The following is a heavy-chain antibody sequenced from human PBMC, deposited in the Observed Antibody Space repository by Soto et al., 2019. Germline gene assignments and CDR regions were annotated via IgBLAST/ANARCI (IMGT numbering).Heavy chain of an antibody. J-gene: IGHJ3*02. CDR1: EFTVSSNY. CDR2: IYSGGST. Sequence: PGGSLRLSGASAEFTVSSNYMRWVRQPPGDGLEWVSVIYSGGSTYYADSVKGRFNISRANSQNTLYFQMKGLRAWDTDVFYCARYYYDSSGYYYHGPQAFDIWGQGAMVTVSS. V-gene: IGHV3-53*01. D-gene: IGHD3-22*01. CDR3: ARYYYDSSGYYYHGPQAFDI.